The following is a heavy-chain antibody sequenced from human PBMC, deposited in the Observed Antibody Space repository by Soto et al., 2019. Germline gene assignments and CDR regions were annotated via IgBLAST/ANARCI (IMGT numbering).Heavy chain of an antibody. CDR3: ARTEGVGANNWFDP. CDR2: IYYSGST. CDR1: GGSISSYY. J-gene: IGHJ5*02. D-gene: IGHD1-26*01. Sequence: SETLSLTCTVSGGSISSYYWNWIRQPPGKGLEWIGYIYYSGSTNYNPSLKSRVTISVDTSKNQFSLKLSSVTAADTAVYYCARTEGVGANNWFDPWGQVTLVTVSS. V-gene: IGHV4-59*01.